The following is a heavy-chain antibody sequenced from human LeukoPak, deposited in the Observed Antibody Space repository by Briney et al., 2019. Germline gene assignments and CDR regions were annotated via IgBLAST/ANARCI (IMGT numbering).Heavy chain of an antibody. Sequence: PSETLSLTCAVSGDSMSSGSSWSWVRQPPGKGLEWIGEIYDSGSTDLNPSVKSRVTISLDKSKQKFSLNMNSVTAADTAVYYCARGRWKLDAFDIWGQGTMVTVSS. J-gene: IGHJ3*02. CDR2: IYDSGST. V-gene: IGHV4-4*02. CDR3: ARGRWKLDAFDI. CDR1: GDSMSSGSS. D-gene: IGHD1-1*01.